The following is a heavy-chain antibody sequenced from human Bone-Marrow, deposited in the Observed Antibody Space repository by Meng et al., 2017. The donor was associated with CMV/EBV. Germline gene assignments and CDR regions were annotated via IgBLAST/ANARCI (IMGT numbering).Heavy chain of an antibody. D-gene: IGHD4-23*01. V-gene: IGHV1-69*05. J-gene: IGHJ6*02. CDR1: GGTFSSDA. CDR2: IIPIFSTA. Sequence: SVKVSCKASGGTFSSDAITWVRQAPGQGLEWMGGIIPIFSTANYAQKFQGRVTITTDESTSTTYMELSTLRCEDTALYYCARPDYGGKWPVVSAEVDYYGMDGWGQGTTVTVSS. CDR3: ARPDYGGKWPVVSAEVDYYGMDG.